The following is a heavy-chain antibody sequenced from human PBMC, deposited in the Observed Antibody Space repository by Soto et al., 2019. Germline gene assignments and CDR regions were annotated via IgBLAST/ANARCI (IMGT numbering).Heavy chain of an antibody. D-gene: IGHD2-15*01. Sequence: PGGSLRLSCAASGFTFSSYAMHWVRQAPGKGLEWVAVISYDGSNKYYADSVKGRFTISRDNSKNTLYLQMNSLRTEDTAVYYCARDGSDWGQGTLVTVSS. CDR3: ARDGSD. CDR1: GFTFSSYA. CDR2: ISYDGSNK. V-gene: IGHV3-30-3*01. J-gene: IGHJ4*02.